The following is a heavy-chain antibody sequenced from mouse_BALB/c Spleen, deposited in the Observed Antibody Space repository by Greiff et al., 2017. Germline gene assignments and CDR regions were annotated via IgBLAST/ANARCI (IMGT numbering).Heavy chain of an antibody. CDR3: VREGDGYDEYYFDY. J-gene: IGHJ2*01. V-gene: IGHV10-1*02. CDR2: IRSKSNNYAT. Sequence: DVQLVESGGGLVQPKGSLKLSCAASGFTFNTYAMNWVRQAPGKGLEWVARIRSKSNNYATYYADSVKDRFTISRDDSQSMLYLQMNNLKTEDTAMYYCVREGDGYDEYYFDYWGQGTTLTVSS. CDR1: GFTFNTYA. D-gene: IGHD2-2*01.